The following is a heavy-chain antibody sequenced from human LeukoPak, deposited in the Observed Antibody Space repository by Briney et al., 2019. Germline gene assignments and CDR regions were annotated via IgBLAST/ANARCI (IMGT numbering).Heavy chain of an antibody. CDR1: GFTFSSYW. J-gene: IGHJ4*02. V-gene: IGHV3-7*01. CDR2: IKQDGSEK. Sequence: GGSLRLSCAASGFTFSSYWMSWVRQAPGKGLEWVANIKQDGSEKYYVDSVKGRFTISRGNAKNSVYLQMNGLRAGDTAVYYCVAKDPFGMTWESWGQGTLVTVPS. CDR3: VAKDPFGMTWES. D-gene: IGHD3-16*01.